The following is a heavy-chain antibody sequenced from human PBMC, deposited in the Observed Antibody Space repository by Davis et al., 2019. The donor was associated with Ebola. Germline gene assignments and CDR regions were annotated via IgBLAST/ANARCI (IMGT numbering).Heavy chain of an antibody. CDR1: GFTFDDYA. CDR3: ARGWGDYGGNSGYFQH. Sequence: SLKISCAASGFTFDDYAMHWVRQAPGKGLEWVSGISWNSGSIGYADSVKGRFTISRDNAKNSLYLQMNSLRAEDTAIYYCARGWGDYGGNSGYFQHWGQGTLVAVSS. D-gene: IGHD4-23*01. J-gene: IGHJ1*01. CDR2: ISWNSGSI. V-gene: IGHV3-9*01.